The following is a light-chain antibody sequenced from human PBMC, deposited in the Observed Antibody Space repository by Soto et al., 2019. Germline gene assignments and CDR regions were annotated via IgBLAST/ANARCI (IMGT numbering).Light chain of an antibody. V-gene: IGKV1-5*01. CDR3: QHYSLYSPWT. CDR1: QNINAW. J-gene: IGKJ1*01. Sequence: DIQMTQSPSTLSGSVGDRVTITCRTSQNINAWLAWYQQRPGQAPKLLIYDASTVQSGVTSRFSGSGSGTEFTLTISSLQPDDSATYYCQHYSLYSPWTFGQGTKVDIK. CDR2: DAS.